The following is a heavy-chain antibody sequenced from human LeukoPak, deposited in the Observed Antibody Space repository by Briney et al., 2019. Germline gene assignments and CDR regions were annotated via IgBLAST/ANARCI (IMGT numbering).Heavy chain of an antibody. D-gene: IGHD6-13*01. CDR2: IYTSGST. Sequence: PSETLSLTCTVSGGSISSGSYYWSWIRQPAGKGLEWIGRIYTSGSTNYNPSLKSRVTISVDTSKNQFSLKLSSVTAADTAVYYCASSPTGIAAAAYDYWGQGTPVTVSS. J-gene: IGHJ4*02. CDR3: ASSPTGIAAAAYDY. V-gene: IGHV4-61*02. CDR1: GGSISSGSYY.